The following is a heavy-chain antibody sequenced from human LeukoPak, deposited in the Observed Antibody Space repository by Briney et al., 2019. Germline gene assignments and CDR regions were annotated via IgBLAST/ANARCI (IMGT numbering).Heavy chain of an antibody. CDR2: IYHSGST. D-gene: IGHD3-10*01. Sequence: SETLSLTCTVSGYSISSGYYWGWIRQPPGKGLEWIGSIYHSGSTYYNPSLKSRVTISVDTSKNQFSLKLISVTAADTAVYYCARDYVWFGEHYYFDYWGQGTLVTVSS. CDR3: ARDYVWFGEHYYFDY. V-gene: IGHV4-38-2*02. CDR1: GYSISSGYY. J-gene: IGHJ4*02.